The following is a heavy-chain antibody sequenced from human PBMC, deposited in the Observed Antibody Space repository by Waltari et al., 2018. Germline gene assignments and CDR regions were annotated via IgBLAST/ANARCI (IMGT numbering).Heavy chain of an antibody. CDR1: GFTFSSFG. J-gene: IGHJ4*02. Sequence: QIQLVESGGTVVQPGGSLRLSCVASGFTFSSFGMHWVRQAPGRGLEVVAITWHDESNKYYLDSVRGRFTISRDNSKNTLFLQMERRRVEDTAVYCCAGEALGASGLFDSWGQGTLVTVSS. D-gene: IGHD1-26*01. CDR2: TWHDESNK. CDR3: AGEALGASGLFDS. V-gene: IGHV3-33*01.